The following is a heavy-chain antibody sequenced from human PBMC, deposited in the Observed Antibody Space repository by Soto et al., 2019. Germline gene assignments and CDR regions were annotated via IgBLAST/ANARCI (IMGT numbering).Heavy chain of an antibody. J-gene: IGHJ5*02. CDR1: GGSISSYY. Sequence: SATLSLTCTVSGGSISSYYWSWIRQPPGKELEWIGYIYYSGSTNYNPSLKSRVAISVDTSKNQFSLKLSSVTAVDTAVYYCARGITRFDPWGQGTLVTVSS. CDR2: IYYSGST. CDR3: ARGITRFDP. V-gene: IGHV4-59*01. D-gene: IGHD3-10*01.